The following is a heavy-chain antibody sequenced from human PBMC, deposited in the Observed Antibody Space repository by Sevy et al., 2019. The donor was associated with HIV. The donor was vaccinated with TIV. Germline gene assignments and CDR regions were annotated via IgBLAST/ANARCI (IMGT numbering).Heavy chain of an antibody. V-gene: IGHV5-51*01. D-gene: IGHD4-17*01. CDR1: GYIFTSYW. CDR3: ARHHASYGVTGYYYYYGLDV. CDR2: IYPDDSDT. Sequence: GESLKISCKGSGYIFTSYWIGWVRQMPGRSLEWMGIIYPDDSDTRYSPSFEGQVTISADKSISTAYLQWSSLKASDTAIYYCARHHASYGVTGYYYYYGLDVWGQGTTVTVSS. J-gene: IGHJ6*02.